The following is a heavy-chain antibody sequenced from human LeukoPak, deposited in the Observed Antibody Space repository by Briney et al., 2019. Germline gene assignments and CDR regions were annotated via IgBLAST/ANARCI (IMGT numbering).Heavy chain of an antibody. D-gene: IGHD4-17*01. CDR3: AKDLTTVTTNQFDY. CDR2: ISWNSGSI. J-gene: IGHJ4*02. Sequence: GGSLRLSCAASGFTFDGYAMHWVRQAPGKGLEWVSGISWNSGSIGYADSVKGRFTIPRDNAKNSLYLQMNSLRAEDTALYYCAKDLTTVTTNQFDYWGQGTLVTVSS. V-gene: IGHV3-9*01. CDR1: GFTFDGYA.